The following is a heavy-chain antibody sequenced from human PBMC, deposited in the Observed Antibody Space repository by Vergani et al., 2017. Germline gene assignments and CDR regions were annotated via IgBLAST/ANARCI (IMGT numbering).Heavy chain of an antibody. CDR2: IYYSGST. Sequence: QLQLQESGPGLVKPSETLSLTCTVSGGSISSSSYYWGWIRQPPGKGLGWIGSIYYSGSTYYNPSPKSRVTIAVDTSKNQFSLKLSSVTAADTAVYYCARGKIGGYYYYYMDVWGKGTTVTVSS. V-gene: IGHV4-39*07. J-gene: IGHJ6*03. D-gene: IGHD3-10*01. CDR3: ARGKIGGYYYYYMDV. CDR1: GGSISSSSYY.